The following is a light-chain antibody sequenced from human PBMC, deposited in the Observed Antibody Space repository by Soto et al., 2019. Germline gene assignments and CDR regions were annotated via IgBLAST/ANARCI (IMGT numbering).Light chain of an antibody. J-gene: IGLJ1*01. CDR2: EVI. Sequence: QSVLTQPSSVSESPGQSITVSCTGTSSDIGAYNYVAWYQQHPGKAPKLLIYEVINRPSGVSNRFSGSKSGYTASLNISGLQAEDEADYYCSSYASNKTLLFVPGTMVTVL. CDR3: SSYASNKTLL. CDR1: SSDIGAYNY. V-gene: IGLV2-14*01.